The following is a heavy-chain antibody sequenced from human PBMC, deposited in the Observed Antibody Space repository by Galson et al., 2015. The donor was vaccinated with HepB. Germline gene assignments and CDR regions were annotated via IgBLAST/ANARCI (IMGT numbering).Heavy chain of an antibody. Sequence: SLRLSCAASGFTFSSYAMSWVRQAPGKGLEWVSAISGSGGSTYYADSVKGRFTISRDNSKNTLYLQMNSLRAEDTAVYYCAKDLEQWLFTTSYFDYWGQGTLVTVSS. D-gene: IGHD6-19*01. CDR1: GFTFSSYA. J-gene: IGHJ4*02. CDR3: AKDLEQWLFTTSYFDY. V-gene: IGHV3-23*01. CDR2: ISGSGGST.